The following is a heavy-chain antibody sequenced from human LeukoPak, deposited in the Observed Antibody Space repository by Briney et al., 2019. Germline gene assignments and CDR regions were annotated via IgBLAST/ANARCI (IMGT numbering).Heavy chain of an antibody. D-gene: IGHD3-10*01. V-gene: IGHV3-7*01. CDR3: AKGLLWFGELFADAFDI. J-gene: IGHJ3*02. CDR1: GFTFSTYW. Sequence: GGSLRLSCAASGFTFSTYWMSWVRQAPGRGLEWVANIKQDGSDKNYVDSVKGRFTISRDNSKNTLYLQMNSLRAEDTAVYYCAKGLLWFGELFADAFDIWGQGTMVTVSS. CDR2: IKQDGSDK.